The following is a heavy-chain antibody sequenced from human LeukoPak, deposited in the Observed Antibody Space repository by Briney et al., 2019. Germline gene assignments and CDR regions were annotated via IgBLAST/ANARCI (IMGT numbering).Heavy chain of an antibody. J-gene: IGHJ4*02. Sequence: SETLSLTCTVSGGSISSYYWSWIRQPPGKGLEWIGYIYYSGSTNYNPSLKSRVTISVDTSKNQFSLKLGSVTAADTAVYYCARSPYCGGDCYFDYWGQGTLVTVSS. CDR2: IYYSGST. CDR1: GGSISSYY. V-gene: IGHV4-59*08. CDR3: ARSPYCGGDCYFDY. D-gene: IGHD2-21*02.